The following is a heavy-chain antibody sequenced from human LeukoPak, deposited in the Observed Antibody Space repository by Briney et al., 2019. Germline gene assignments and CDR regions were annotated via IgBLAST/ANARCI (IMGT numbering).Heavy chain of an antibody. D-gene: IGHD3-22*01. CDR2: ISGSGGST. CDR1: GFTFSSHA. J-gene: IGHJ6*03. V-gene: IGHV3-23*01. CDR3: AKDRTPGKYYYDSSGSGDYMDV. Sequence: GGSLRLSCAASGFTFSSHAMSWVRQAPGKGLEWVSAISGSGGSTYYADSVKGRFTISRDNSKNTLYLQMNSLRAEDTAVYYCAKDRTPGKYYYDSSGSGDYMDVWGKGTTVTVSS.